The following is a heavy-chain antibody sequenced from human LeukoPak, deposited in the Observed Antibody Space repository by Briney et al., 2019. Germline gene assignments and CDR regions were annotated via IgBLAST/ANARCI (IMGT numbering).Heavy chain of an antibody. Sequence: PGGSLRLSCAASGITFSASRMHWVRQAPGKGLEYVAAITKNGDTTYYANSVKGRFTISRDNSKNTLYLQLGSLRVEDTAVYFCARAYSFGYDYWGQGTLVTVSS. D-gene: IGHD5-18*01. CDR2: ITKNGDTT. CDR1: GITFSASR. V-gene: IGHV3-64*01. CDR3: ARAYSFGYDY. J-gene: IGHJ4*02.